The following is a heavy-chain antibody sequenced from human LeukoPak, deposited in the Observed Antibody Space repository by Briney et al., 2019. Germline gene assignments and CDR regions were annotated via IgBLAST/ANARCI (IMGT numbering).Heavy chain of an antibody. J-gene: IGHJ4*02. CDR2: ISSSSSYI. Sequence: PGGSLRLSCAASGFTFSSYSMNWVRQAPGKGLEWVSSISSSSSYIYYADSVKGRFTISRDNAKNSLYLQMNSLRAEDTAVYYCARSLVREEYDIVVVVAATPLDYWGQGTLVTVSS. CDR3: ARSLVREEYDIVVVVAATPLDY. V-gene: IGHV3-21*01. D-gene: IGHD2-15*01. CDR1: GFTFSSYS.